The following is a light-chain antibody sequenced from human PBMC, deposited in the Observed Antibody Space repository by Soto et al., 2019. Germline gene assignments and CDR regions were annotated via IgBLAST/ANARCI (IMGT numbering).Light chain of an antibody. CDR2: DVS. V-gene: IGLV2-14*03. J-gene: IGLJ1*01. CDR3: SSYTTSSTYV. Sequence: QSVLRRVGSGTRYHGQSSSITYTRTSSDVGGYSYISWYQHNPGRAPKLMIYDVSNRPSGVSDRFSGSKSGNTASLTISRLQAEDEADYYCSSYTTSSTYVFGSGTKVTVL. CDR1: SSDVGGYSY.